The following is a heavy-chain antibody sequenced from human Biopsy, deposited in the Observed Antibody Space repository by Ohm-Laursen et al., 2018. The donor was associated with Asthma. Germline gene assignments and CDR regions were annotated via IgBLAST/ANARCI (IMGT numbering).Heavy chain of an antibody. J-gene: IGHJ6*02. CDR1: GYTFNSAG. CDR2: ISVYIGNT. V-gene: IGHV1-18*01. CDR3: ARAVDYSHYYGIDV. D-gene: IGHD3-10*01. Sequence: ESSVKVSCKTSGYTFNSAGITWVRQAPGQGLEWMGWISVYIGNTKVAQKLQDRVTMITDTSTSTAYMELRSLRSDDTAVYFCARAVDYSHYYGIDVWGQGTTVTVS.